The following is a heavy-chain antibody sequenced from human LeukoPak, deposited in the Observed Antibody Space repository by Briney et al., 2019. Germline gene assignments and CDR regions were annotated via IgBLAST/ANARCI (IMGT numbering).Heavy chain of an antibody. Sequence: GGSLRLSCAASGFTVSSNYMSWVRQAPGKGLEWVSVIYSGGSTYYADSVKGRFTISRDNSKNTLYLQMNSLRAEDTAVYYCCTGGYYNDNDYWGQGTLVTVSS. V-gene: IGHV3-66*01. D-gene: IGHD3-10*01. CDR2: IYSGGST. CDR1: GFTVSSNY. J-gene: IGHJ4*02. CDR3: CTGGYYNDNDY.